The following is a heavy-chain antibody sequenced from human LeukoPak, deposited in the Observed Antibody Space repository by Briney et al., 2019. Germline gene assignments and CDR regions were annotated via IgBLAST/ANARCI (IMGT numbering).Heavy chain of an antibody. D-gene: IGHD2-15*01. V-gene: IGHV3-21*01. CDR3: ARDTTRINSHFDY. J-gene: IGHJ4*02. CDR1: GFTFSTYW. CDR2: ISSSSSYI. Sequence: GGSLRLSCAASGFTFSTYWMHWVRQAPGKGLEWVSSISSSSSYIYYADSVKGLFTISRDNAKNSLYLQMNSLRAEDTAVYYCARDTTRINSHFDYWGQGSLVTVSS.